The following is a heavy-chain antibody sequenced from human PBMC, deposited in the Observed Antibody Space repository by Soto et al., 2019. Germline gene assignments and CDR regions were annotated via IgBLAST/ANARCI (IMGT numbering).Heavy chain of an antibody. CDR1: GGSISSGGYS. V-gene: IGHV4-30-2*01. J-gene: IGHJ6*02. CDR2: IYPSGST. Sequence: SETLSLTCAVSGGSISSGGYSWSWIRQPPGTGLEWIGYIYPSGSTYYNPSLKSRVTISVDRSKNQFSLKLSSVTAADTAVYYCARRNGDYAYGMDVWGQGTTVTVSS. CDR3: ARRNGDYAYGMDV. D-gene: IGHD4-17*01.